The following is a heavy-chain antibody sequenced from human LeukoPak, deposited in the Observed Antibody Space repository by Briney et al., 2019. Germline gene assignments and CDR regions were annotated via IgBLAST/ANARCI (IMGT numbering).Heavy chain of an antibody. J-gene: IGHJ6*03. Sequence: GGSLRLSCTASGFTFGDYAMSWVRQAPGKGLEWVGFIRSKAYGGTTEYAASVKGRFTISRDDSKSIAYLQMNSLKTEDTAVYYCTRETEPHTIFGVVIDYYYMDVWGKGTTVTVSS. D-gene: IGHD3-3*01. CDR1: GFTFGDYA. V-gene: IGHV3-49*04. CDR2: IRSKAYGGTT. CDR3: TRETEPHTIFGVVIDYYYMDV.